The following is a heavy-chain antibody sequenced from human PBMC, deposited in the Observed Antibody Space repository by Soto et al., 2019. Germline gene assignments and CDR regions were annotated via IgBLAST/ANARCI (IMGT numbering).Heavy chain of an antibody. V-gene: IGHV1-3*01. Sequence: ASVKVSCKASGYTFTTFAMHWVRQAPGQRLEWMGWINADNGNTKYSQKFQDRVTITRDTSASTAYMELSSLRSEDTAVYYCAIAAAGNFDYWGQGTLVTSPQ. CDR2: INADNGNT. CDR1: GYTFTTFA. CDR3: AIAAAGNFDY. J-gene: IGHJ4*02. D-gene: IGHD6-13*01.